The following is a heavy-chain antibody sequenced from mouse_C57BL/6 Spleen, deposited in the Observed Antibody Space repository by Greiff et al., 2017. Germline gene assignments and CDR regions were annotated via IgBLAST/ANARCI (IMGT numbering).Heavy chain of an antibody. Sequence: EVKLMESGAELVRPGASVKLSCTASGFNIKDDYMHWVKQRPEQGLEWIGWIDPENGDTEYASKFQGKATITADTSSNTAYLQLSSLTSEDTAVYYCTTSGSSYWGQGTTLTVSS. CDR1: GFNIKDDY. D-gene: IGHD1-1*01. CDR2: IDPENGDT. J-gene: IGHJ2*01. CDR3: TTSGSSY. V-gene: IGHV14-4*01.